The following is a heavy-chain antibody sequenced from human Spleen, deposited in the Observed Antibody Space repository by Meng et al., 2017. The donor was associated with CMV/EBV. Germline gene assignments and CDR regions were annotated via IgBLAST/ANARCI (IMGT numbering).Heavy chain of an antibody. J-gene: IGHJ3*02. CDR1: GFTVSSNY. Sequence: CAASGFTVSSNYMSWVRQAPGKGLEWVSVIYSGGSTYYADSVKGRFTISRDNSKNTLYLQMNSLRAEDTAVYYCARDETVALHAFDIWGQGTMVTVSS. D-gene: IGHD4-23*01. CDR3: ARDETVALHAFDI. V-gene: IGHV3-66*02. CDR2: IYSGGST.